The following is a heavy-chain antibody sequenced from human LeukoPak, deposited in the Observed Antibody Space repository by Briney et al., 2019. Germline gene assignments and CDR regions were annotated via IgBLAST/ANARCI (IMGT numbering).Heavy chain of an antibody. CDR3: AQTGGP. CDR1: GLLFSHYG. V-gene: IGHV3-23*01. Sequence: GGSLRLSCAASGLLFSHYGMSWVRQAPGKGLEWVSGISGSGGNTYYADSVKGRFTISRDNSKDTLFLQMRSLRAEDTAIYYCAQTGGPWGQGTLVTVSS. J-gene: IGHJ5*02. D-gene: IGHD7-27*01. CDR2: ISGSGGNT.